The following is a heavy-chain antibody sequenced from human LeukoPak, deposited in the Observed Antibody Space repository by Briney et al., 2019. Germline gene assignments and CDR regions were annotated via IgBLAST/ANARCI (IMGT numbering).Heavy chain of an antibody. V-gene: IGHV3-49*04. CDR2: IRSKAYGGTT. D-gene: IGHD5-18*01. Sequence: PGGSLRLSCTASGFTFGDYAMSWVRQAPGKGLEWVGFIRSKAYGGTTEYAASVKGRFTISRDDSKSIAYLQMNSLKTEDTAVYYCTRAGYSYGFFFDYWGQGTLVTVSS. CDR1: GFTFGDYA. J-gene: IGHJ4*02. CDR3: TRAGYSYGFFFDY.